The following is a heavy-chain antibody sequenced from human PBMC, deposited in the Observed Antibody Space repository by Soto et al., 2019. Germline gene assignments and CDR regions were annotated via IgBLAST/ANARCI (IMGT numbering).Heavy chain of an antibody. D-gene: IGHD4-17*01. CDR3: ARNYGGNSGGNYGMDA. CDR1: GYTFTGYY. V-gene: IGHV1-2*02. CDR2: INPNSGGT. Sequence: ASVKVSCKASGYTFTGYYMHWVRQAPGQGLEWMGLINPNSGGTNYAQKFQGRVTMTRDTSISTAYMELSRLRSDDTAVYYCARNYGGNSGGNYGMDAWGQGTTVTVSS. J-gene: IGHJ6*02.